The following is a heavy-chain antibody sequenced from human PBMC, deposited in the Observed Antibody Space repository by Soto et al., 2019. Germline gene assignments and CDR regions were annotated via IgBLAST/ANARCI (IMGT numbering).Heavy chain of an antibody. CDR1: GGSFSGYY. CDR2: INHSGST. V-gene: IGHV4-34*01. Sequence: QVQLQQWGAGLLKPSETLSLTCAVYGGSFSGYYWSWIRQPPGKGLEWIGEINHSGSTNYNPSLKRRVTISVDTSKKQYSLKLSSVTAADTAVYYCARGRTMVRGPGGYYYMDVWGKGTTVTVSS. CDR3: ARGRTMVRGPGGYYYMDV. D-gene: IGHD3-10*01. J-gene: IGHJ6*03.